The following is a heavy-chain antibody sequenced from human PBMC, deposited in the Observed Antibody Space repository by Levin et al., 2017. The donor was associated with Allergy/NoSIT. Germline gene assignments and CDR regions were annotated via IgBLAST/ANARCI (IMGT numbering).Heavy chain of an antibody. J-gene: IGHJ4*02. CDR2: INPSDGAT. CDR1: GYTFTSYY. V-gene: IGHV1-46*01. CDR3: ARVEYYSSWYYYDH. Sequence: GESLKISCKASGYTFTSYYIHWVRQAPGQGLEWMGIINPSDGATNYAQKFQGRVTMTRDTSTSTVYMELSRLRSEDTAVFYCARVEYYSSWYYYDHWGQGTLVSVSS. D-gene: IGHD6-13*01.